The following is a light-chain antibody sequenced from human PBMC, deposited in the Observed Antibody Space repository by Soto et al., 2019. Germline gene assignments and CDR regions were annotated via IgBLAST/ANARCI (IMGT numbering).Light chain of an antibody. CDR3: QQYNSYSPT. CDR1: QSISVW. V-gene: IGKV1-5*03. CDR2: KAS. Sequence: DIHMTQSPSTLSASVGHRVTITCRASQSISVWLAWYQQKAGKAPNLLIYKASRLESGVPSRFSGSGYETEFNLTISGLQTGDSATYYCQQYNSYSPTFGQGTKVDI. J-gene: IGKJ1*01.